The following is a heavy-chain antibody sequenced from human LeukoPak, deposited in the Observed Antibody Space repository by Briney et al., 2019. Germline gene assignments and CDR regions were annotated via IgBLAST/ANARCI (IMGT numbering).Heavy chain of an antibody. CDR1: GFTFSDSA. V-gene: IGHV3-73*01. J-gene: IGHJ5*02. Sequence: GSLRLSCVASGFTFSDSAIHWVRQSSRKGLEWIGHMDKETNLYATALAASVKGRFTVSRDDSKNTAYLHMNSLKTEDTALYYCTRDSGTYNWFDPWGQGTLVTVSS. CDR3: TRDSGTYNWFDP. CDR2: MDKETNLYAT. D-gene: IGHD1-26*01.